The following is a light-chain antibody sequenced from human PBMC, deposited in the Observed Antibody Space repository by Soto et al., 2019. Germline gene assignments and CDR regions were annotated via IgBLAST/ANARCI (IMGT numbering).Light chain of an antibody. CDR2: DAS. Sequence: DIQMTQSPSTLSASVGDRVTITCRASQSVTDWLAWYQQKPGKAPNLLIYDASRLQSGIPSRFSGRGSGTEFTLTISSLQPDDFATYYCQQYTTYPYTFGQGTKLGIK. V-gene: IGKV1-5*01. J-gene: IGKJ2*01. CDR3: QQYTTYPYT. CDR1: QSVTDW.